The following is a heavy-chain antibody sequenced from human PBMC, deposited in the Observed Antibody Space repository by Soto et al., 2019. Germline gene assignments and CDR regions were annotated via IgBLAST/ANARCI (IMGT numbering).Heavy chain of an antibody. CDR1: GFTFSSYG. Sequence: GGSLRLSCAASGFTFSSYGMHWVRQAPGKGLEWVAVISYDGSNKYYADSVKGRFTISRDNSKNTLYLQMNSLRAEDTAVYYCAKEEGAVAARAFDIWGQGTMVTVSS. V-gene: IGHV3-30*18. J-gene: IGHJ3*02. CDR2: ISYDGSNK. D-gene: IGHD6-19*01. CDR3: AKEEGAVAARAFDI.